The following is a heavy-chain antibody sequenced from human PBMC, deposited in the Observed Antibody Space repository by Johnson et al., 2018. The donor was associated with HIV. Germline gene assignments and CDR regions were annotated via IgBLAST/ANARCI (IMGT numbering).Heavy chain of an antibody. CDR2: IKSKTDGGTT. D-gene: IGHD3-10*01. V-gene: IGHV3-15*01. CDR1: GFTFSNAW. CDR3: ARPIARGASDI. J-gene: IGHJ3*02. Sequence: VQLVESGGGLVKPGGSLRLSCAASGFTFSNAWMSWVRQAPGKGLEWVGRIKSKTDGGTTDYAAPVKGRFTISRDDSKNTLYLQMNSLKTEDTAVYYCARPIARGASDIWGQGTMVTVSS.